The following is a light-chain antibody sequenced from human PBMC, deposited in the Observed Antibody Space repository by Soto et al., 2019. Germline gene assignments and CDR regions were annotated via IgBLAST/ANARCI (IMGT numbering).Light chain of an antibody. CDR2: DAS. Sequence: EIVLTQSPATLSLSPGDRATISCRASQSVSSYLAWYQQKPGKAPRLLIYDASNLATGVPARFSGSGSGTDFTLTISSLEPEDFAVYYCQQRSNWPVTFGQGTRLEIK. CDR1: QSVSSY. CDR3: QQRSNWPVT. V-gene: IGKV3-11*01. J-gene: IGKJ5*01.